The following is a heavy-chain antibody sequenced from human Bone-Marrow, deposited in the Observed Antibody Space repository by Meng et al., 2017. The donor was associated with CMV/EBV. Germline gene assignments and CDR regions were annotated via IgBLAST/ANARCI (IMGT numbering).Heavy chain of an antibody. CDR1: GYTFTDYY. Sequence: ASVKVSCKAFGYTFTDYYLHWVRQAPGQGLEWMGWIHPHRGDTNYAQQFQGRVTLTRDTSINTGYMELTRLTSDDTAVYYCARDNNWGPDYWGQGTLVTVSS. CDR2: IHPHRGDT. V-gene: IGHV1-2*02. D-gene: IGHD7-27*01. J-gene: IGHJ4*02. CDR3: ARDNNWGPDY.